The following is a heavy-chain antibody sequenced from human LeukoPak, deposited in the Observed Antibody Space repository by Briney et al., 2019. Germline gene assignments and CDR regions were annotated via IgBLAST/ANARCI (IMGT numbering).Heavy chain of an antibody. CDR3: TRVQYSGSYYNY. CDR1: GFTFGDYA. Sequence: GGSLRLSCTASGFTFGDYAMSWVRQAPGKGLEWVGFIRSKVYGGTTEYAASVKGRFTISRDDSKSIAYLQMNNLKTEDTAVYYCTRVQYSGSYYNYWGQGTLVTVSS. J-gene: IGHJ4*02. D-gene: IGHD1-26*01. CDR2: IRSKVYGGTT. V-gene: IGHV3-49*04.